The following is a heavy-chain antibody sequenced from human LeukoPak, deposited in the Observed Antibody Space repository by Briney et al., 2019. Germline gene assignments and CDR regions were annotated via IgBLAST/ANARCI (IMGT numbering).Heavy chain of an antibody. V-gene: IGHV4-4*02. CDR2: IYHSGST. CDR3: ATGIVGATTLGAAFDI. D-gene: IGHD1-26*01. J-gene: IGHJ3*02. CDR1: GGSISSSNW. Sequence: SETLSLTCAVSGGSISSSNWWSWVRQPPGKGLGWIGEIYHSGSTNYNPSLKSRVTISVDKSKNQFSLKLSSVTAADTAVYYCATGIVGATTLGAAFDIWGQGTMVTVSS.